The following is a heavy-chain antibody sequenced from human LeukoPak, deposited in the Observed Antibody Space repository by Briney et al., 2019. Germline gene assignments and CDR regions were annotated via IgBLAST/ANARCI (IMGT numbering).Heavy chain of an antibody. V-gene: IGHV3-74*01. J-gene: IGHJ5*02. CDR1: GFPFNNYW. Sequence: GGSLRLSCAASGFPFNNYWMYWVRQAPGKGLVWVSSINTDGRTTRYAASVQGRFTISRDNAKNTLYLQMNSLSGDDAAVYYCARAGASGWYAAGWFDPWGQGSLVTVSS. CDR2: INTDGRTT. CDR3: ARAGASGWYAAGWFDP. D-gene: IGHD6-19*01.